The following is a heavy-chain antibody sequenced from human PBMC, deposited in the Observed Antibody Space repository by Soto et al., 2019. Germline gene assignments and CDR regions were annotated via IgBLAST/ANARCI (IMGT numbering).Heavy chain of an antibody. V-gene: IGHV4-59*01. CDR2: IYYSGST. CDR3: ASFINYYGSGDDAFDI. CDR1: GGSISSYY. Sequence: QVQLQESGPGLEKPSETLSLTCTVSGGSISSYYWSWIRQPPGKGLEWIGYIYYSGSTNYNPSLKSRVTISVDTSKNQFSLKLSSVTAADTAVYYCASFINYYGSGDDAFDIWGQGTMVTVSS. J-gene: IGHJ3*02. D-gene: IGHD3-10*01.